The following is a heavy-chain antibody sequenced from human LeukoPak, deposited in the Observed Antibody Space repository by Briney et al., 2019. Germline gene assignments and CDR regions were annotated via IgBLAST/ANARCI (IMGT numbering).Heavy chain of an antibody. CDR1: GGTFSSYA. J-gene: IGHJ5*02. Sequence: SVNVSCKASGGTFSSYAISWVRQAPGQGLEWIGRMIPMLFIAIYAQKFQGRFTITADKYTSTAYMELSSLRSEDTAVYYCARDLETLGYCSSTSCYWLDPWGQGTLVTASS. D-gene: IGHD2-2*01. V-gene: IGHV1-69*04. CDR3: ARDLETLGYCSSTSCYWLDP. CDR2: MIPMLFIA.